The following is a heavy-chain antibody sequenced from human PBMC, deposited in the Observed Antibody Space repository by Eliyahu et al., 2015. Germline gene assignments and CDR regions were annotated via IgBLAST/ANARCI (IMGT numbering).Heavy chain of an antibody. V-gene: IGHV1-18*01. J-gene: IGHJ4*02. Sequence: QVQLVQSGAEVKKPGASVXVSCKASGYTFTSYGIXWVRQAPGQGIQWMGWISAYNGNTNYAQKLQGRVTMTTDTSTSTAYMELRSLRSDDTAVYYCARDHWNGGNFYFDYWGQGTLVTVSS. CDR1: GYTFTSYG. CDR3: ARDHWNGGNFYFDY. D-gene: IGHD4-23*01. CDR2: ISAYNGNT.